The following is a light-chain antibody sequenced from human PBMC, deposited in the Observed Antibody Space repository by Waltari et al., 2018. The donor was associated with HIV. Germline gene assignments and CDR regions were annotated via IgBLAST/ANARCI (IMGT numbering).Light chain of an antibody. Sequence: QSALTQPRSVSGSPGQSVTISCTGTSSDVGAYNYVSWYQQHPGKAPKLMIYDVNKRPAGFPARFSGSKSGNTASLTISGLQAEDEADYYCCSYAGSYTYVFGTGTKVTVL. CDR1: SSDVGAYNY. J-gene: IGLJ1*01. V-gene: IGLV2-11*01. CDR3: CSYAGSYTYV. CDR2: DVN.